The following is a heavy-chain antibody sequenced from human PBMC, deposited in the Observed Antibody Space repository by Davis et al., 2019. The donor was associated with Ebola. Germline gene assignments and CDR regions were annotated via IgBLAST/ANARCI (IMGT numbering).Heavy chain of an antibody. D-gene: IGHD2-15*01. CDR1: GFTFSYYD. CDR2: IGTIGGDT. Sequence: PGGSLRLSCAASGFTFSYYDMQWVRQAAGKGLEWVSGIGTIGGDTHYADSVKGRFPISRDDAKNSLYLQMDSLRAGDTAIYYCARANSGCTGGGCFSGHWFDPWGQGTLVTVSS. V-gene: IGHV3-13*01. J-gene: IGHJ5*02. CDR3: ARANSGCTGGGCFSGHWFDP.